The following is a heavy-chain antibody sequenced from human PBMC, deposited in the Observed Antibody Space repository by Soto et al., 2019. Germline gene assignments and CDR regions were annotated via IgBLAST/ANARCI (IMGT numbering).Heavy chain of an antibody. CDR3: ARVQLEHLGTYYPYYSMDV. Sequence: GASVKVSCKASGYRFSSYCISWVRQAPGQGLEGMGWISGYNGDTKYVQKFQGRLNMTTDTSTSTAYMELRSLRADDTAVYYCARVQLEHLGTYYPYYSMDVWGKGTTVTVSS. D-gene: IGHD1-1*01. CDR1: GYRFSSYC. CDR2: ISGYNGDT. V-gene: IGHV1-18*01. J-gene: IGHJ6*03.